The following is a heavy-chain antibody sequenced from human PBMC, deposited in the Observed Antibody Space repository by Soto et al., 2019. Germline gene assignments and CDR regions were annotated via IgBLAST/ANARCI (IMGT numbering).Heavy chain of an antibody. J-gene: IGHJ6*02. CDR1: GYTFTSYD. D-gene: IGHD4-4*01. CDR2: MNPNSGNT. CDR3: ARDLAGLTTVLYFYGMDV. Sequence: EASSEGLCKASGYTFTSYDINWVRQATGQGLEWMGWMNPNSGNTGYAQKFQGRVTMTRNTSISTAYMELSSLRSEDTAVYYCARDLAGLTTVLYFYGMDVWGQGTTVTVSS. V-gene: IGHV1-8*01.